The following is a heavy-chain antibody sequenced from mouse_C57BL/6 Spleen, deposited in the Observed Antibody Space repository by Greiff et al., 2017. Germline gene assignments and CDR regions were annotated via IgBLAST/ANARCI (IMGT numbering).Heavy chain of an antibody. J-gene: IGHJ3*01. V-gene: IGHV1-50*01. CDR3: ATTVVGAY. CDR1: GYTFTSYW. Sequence: QVQLQQPGAELVKPGASVKLSCKASGYTFTSYWMRWVKQRPGQGLEWIGEIDPSDSYTNYNQKFKGKATLTVDTSSSTAYMQLSSLTSEDSAVYYCATTVVGAYWGQGTLVTVSA. CDR2: IDPSDSYT. D-gene: IGHD1-1*01.